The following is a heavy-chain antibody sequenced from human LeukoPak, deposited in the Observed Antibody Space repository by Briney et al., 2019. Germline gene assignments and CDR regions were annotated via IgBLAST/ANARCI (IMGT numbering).Heavy chain of an antibody. CDR3: ARYGSGSYYFDY. CDR2: IKQDGSEK. Sequence: GGSLRLSCAASGFPFSSYWMSWVRQAPGKGLEWVANIKQDGSEKYYVDSVKGRFTISRDNAKNSLYLQMNSLRAEDTAVYYCARYGSGSYYFDYWGQGTLVTVSS. D-gene: IGHD3-10*01. J-gene: IGHJ4*02. CDR1: GFPFSSYW. V-gene: IGHV3-7*01.